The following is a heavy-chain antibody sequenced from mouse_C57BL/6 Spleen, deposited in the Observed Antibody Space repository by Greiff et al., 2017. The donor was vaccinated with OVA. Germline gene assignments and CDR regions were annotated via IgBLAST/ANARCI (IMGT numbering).Heavy chain of an antibody. Sequence: QVQLQQPGAELVKPGASVKLSCKASGYTFTSYWMHWVKQRPGQGLEWIGMIHPNSGSTNYNEKFKSKATLTVDKSSSTAYMQRSSLTSEDSAVYDCATRGGMDDSSGDYWGQGTSVTVSS. CDR3: ATRGGMDDSSGDY. CDR1: GYTFTSYW. J-gene: IGHJ4*01. D-gene: IGHD2-10*02. CDR2: IHPNSGST. V-gene: IGHV1-64*01.